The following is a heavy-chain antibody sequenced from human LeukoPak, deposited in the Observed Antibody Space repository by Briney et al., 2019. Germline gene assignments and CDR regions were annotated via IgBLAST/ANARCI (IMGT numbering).Heavy chain of an antibody. CDR2: FVPEDGET. V-gene: IGHV1-24*01. J-gene: IGHJ4*02. CDR1: GYTLTELS. D-gene: IGHD3-22*01. Sequence: ASVKVSCKVSGYTLTELSMHWVRQAPGKGLEWMGGFVPEDGETIYAQKFQGRVTMTEDTSTDTAYMELSSLRSEDTAVYYCATVVHYYDSSGYFDYWGQGTLVTVSS. CDR3: ATVVHYYDSSGYFDY.